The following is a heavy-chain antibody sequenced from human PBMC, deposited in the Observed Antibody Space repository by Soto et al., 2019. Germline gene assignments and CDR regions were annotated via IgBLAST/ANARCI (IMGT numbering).Heavy chain of an antibody. CDR3: VRGELRLRFDY. CDR2: IRSGGSA. V-gene: IGHV3-66*01. CDR1: GFTVSSNY. J-gene: IGHJ4*02. D-gene: IGHD1-7*01. Sequence: EGELVESGGGLVQPGGSLRLSWSASGFTVSSNYMRWVRQSPGQGLDWGSLIRSGGSAYYADSVKGRSTISSDTSKNTRSLHMNSMRVEDTAVYYCVRGELRLRFDYWGQGTLVTVSS.